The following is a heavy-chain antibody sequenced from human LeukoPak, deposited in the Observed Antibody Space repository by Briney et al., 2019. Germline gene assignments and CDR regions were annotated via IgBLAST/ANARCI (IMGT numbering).Heavy chain of an antibody. Sequence: GASVKVSCKASGYTFTSYGISWVRQAPGQGLEWMGWISAYNGNTNYAQKLQGRVTMTTDTSTSTAYMELRSLRSDDTAVYYCARGYSSSWYETYYYYMDVWGKGTTVTISS. J-gene: IGHJ6*03. CDR3: ARGYSSSWYETYYYYMDV. D-gene: IGHD6-13*01. CDR1: GYTFTSYG. V-gene: IGHV1-18*01. CDR2: ISAYNGNT.